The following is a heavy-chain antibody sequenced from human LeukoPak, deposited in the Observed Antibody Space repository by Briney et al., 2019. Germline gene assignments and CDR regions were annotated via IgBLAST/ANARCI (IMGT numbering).Heavy chain of an antibody. V-gene: IGHV4-34*01. CDR3: ARGALGYCSSSSCYDAFDI. J-gene: IGHJ3*02. Sequence: PSETLSLTCAVYGGSFSGYYWSWIRQPPGKGLEWIGEINHSGITNYNPSLKSRVTMSVDTSKNQFSLELNSVTAADTAVYYCARGALGYCSSSSCYDAFDIWGQGTRVTVSS. CDR2: INHSGIT. CDR1: GGSFSGYY. D-gene: IGHD2-2*01.